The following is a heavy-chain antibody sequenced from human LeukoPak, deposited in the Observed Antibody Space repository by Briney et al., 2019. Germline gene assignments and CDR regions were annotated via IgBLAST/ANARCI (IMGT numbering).Heavy chain of an antibody. CDR3: ARGFTIVPAVFDY. CDR1: GGSISSGDYY. Sequence: PSETLSLTCTVSGGSISSGDYYWSWIRQPPGKGLEWIGYIYYSGSTYYNPSLKSRVTISVDTSKNQFSLKLSSVTAADTAVYYCARGFTIVPAVFDYWGQGTLVTVSS. CDR2: IYYSGST. J-gene: IGHJ4*02. V-gene: IGHV4-30-4*08. D-gene: IGHD2-2*01.